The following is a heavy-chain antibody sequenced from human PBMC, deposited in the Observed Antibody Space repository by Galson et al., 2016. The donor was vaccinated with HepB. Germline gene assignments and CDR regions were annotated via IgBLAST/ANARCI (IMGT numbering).Heavy chain of an antibody. CDR2: SYYSGST. CDR1: GGSISSSSYY. D-gene: IGHD3-16*01. V-gene: IGHV4-61*01. J-gene: IGHJ3*02. Sequence: ETLSLTCTVSGGSISSSSYYWSWIRQPPGKGLGWIGYSYYSGSTNNNPSLKSRVTISVDTSKNQFSLKLTTVTAADTAVYYCARVGSYAFDIWGQGTMVTVSS. CDR3: ARVGSYAFDI.